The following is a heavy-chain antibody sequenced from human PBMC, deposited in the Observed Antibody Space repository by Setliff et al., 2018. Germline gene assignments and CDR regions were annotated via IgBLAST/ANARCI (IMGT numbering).Heavy chain of an antibody. CDR3: AKSHSSWPIFIDY. CDR1: RFTFSSYA. D-gene: IGHD6-13*01. CDR2: ISGSAGST. J-gene: IGHJ4*02. Sequence: QPGGSLRLSCAASRFTFSSYAMSWVRQAPGKGLEWVSAISGSAGSTYYADSVEGRFTISRDNSKNTLYLQMNSLRVEDTAVYYCAKSHSSWPIFIDYWGQGTLVTVSS. V-gene: IGHV3-23*01.